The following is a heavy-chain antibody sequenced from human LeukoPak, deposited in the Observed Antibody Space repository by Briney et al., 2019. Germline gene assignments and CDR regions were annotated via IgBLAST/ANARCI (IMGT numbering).Heavy chain of an antibody. CDR1: GFTFSSYS. J-gene: IGHJ4*02. CDR3: ARESLPRYFDWLLPDY. CDR2: ISSSSSYI. D-gene: IGHD3-9*01. V-gene: IGHV3-21*01. Sequence: GGSLRLSCAASGFTFSSYSVNWVRQAPGKGLEWVSSISSSSSYIYYADSVKGRFTISRDNAKNSLYLQMNSLRAEDTAVYYCARESLPRYFDWLLPDYWGQGTLVTVSS.